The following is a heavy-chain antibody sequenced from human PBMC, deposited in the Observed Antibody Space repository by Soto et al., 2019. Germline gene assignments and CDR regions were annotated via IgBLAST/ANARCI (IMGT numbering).Heavy chain of an antibody. CDR3: ARLRLTGTTLLNYMDV. Sequence: PSETLSLTCTVSGGSISSYYWSWIRQPPGKGLEWIGYIYYSGSTNYNPSLKSRVTISVDTSKNQFSLKLSSVTAADTAVYYCARLRLTGTTLLNYMDVWGKGTTVTVSS. CDR1: GGSISSYY. J-gene: IGHJ6*03. CDR2: IYYSGST. D-gene: IGHD1-7*01. V-gene: IGHV4-59*08.